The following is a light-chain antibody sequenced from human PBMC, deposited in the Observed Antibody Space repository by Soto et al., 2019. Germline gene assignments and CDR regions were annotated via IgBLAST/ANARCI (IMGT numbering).Light chain of an antibody. CDR1: SSNIGNDY. CDR3: GTWDSSLSLVV. J-gene: IGLJ2*01. V-gene: IGLV1-51*01. CDR2: DND. Sequence: QSVLTQPPSVSAAPGQAVTISCSGSSSNIGNDYVSWYRQLPGTAPKLLIYDNDKRPSGIPDRFSGSKSGTSATLGITELQTGDEADYYCGTWDSSLSLVVFGGGTKLTVL.